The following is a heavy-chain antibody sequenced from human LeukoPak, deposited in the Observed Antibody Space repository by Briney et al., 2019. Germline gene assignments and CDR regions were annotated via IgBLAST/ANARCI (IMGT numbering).Heavy chain of an antibody. J-gene: IGHJ4*02. D-gene: IGHD6-13*01. CDR3: ALKIIAAAGPEEDY. CDR1: GFSLSTSGMC. Sequence: SGPTLVNPTQTLTLTCTFSGFSLSTSGMCVSWIRQPPGKALEWLARIDWDDDKYYSTSLKTRLTTSKDTHKNQVVLTITNMDPVDTATYYCALKIIAAAGPEEDYWGQGTLVTVSS. V-gene: IGHV2-70*11. CDR2: IDWDDDK.